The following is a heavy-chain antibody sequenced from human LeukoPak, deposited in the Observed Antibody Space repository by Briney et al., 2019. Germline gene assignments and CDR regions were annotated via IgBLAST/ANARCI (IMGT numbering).Heavy chain of an antibody. V-gene: IGHV4-38-2*01. Sequence: SETLSLTCAVSGYSISSGYYWGWIRQPPGKGLEWIGSIYHSGSTYYNPSLESRVTISVDTSKNQFSLKLNSVTAADTAVYYCARHDSSGWYGGGPYFDYWGQGTLVTVSS. CDR3: ARHDSSGWYGGGPYFDY. D-gene: IGHD6-19*01. J-gene: IGHJ4*02. CDR2: IYHSGST. CDR1: GYSISSGYY.